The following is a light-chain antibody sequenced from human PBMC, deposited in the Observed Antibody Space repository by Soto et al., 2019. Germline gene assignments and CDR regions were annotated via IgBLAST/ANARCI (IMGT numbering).Light chain of an antibody. V-gene: IGKV3-15*01. CDR3: QQYNSYSRA. J-gene: IGKJ1*01. CDR2: RAS. CDR1: QTIYSN. Sequence: IMITQSAATLSVSLGERATLSCRAGQTIYSNVAWYQQRPGQAPRLLIYRASTRATGVPARFSGSGSGTEFTLTISSLQPDDFATYYCQQYNSYSRAFGQRTKVDIK.